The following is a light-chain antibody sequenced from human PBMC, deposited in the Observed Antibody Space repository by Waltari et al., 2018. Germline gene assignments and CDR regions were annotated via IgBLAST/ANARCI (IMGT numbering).Light chain of an antibody. Sequence: DLQMTQSPSSLSASVGDRVPITCRASQSIRSYLNWYQQKPGKAPKLLIYAASSLQSGVPSRFSGSGSGTDFTLTISSLQPEDFATYYCQQSYSTPPYTFGQGTKLEIK. CDR3: QQSYSTPPYT. CDR1: QSIRSY. J-gene: IGKJ2*01. V-gene: IGKV1-39*01. CDR2: AAS.